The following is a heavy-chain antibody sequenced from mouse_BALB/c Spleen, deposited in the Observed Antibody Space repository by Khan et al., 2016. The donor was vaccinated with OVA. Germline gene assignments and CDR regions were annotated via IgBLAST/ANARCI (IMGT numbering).Heavy chain of an antibody. CDR2: ISSGGFT. J-gene: IGHJ2*01. Sequence: EVKLVESGGGLVKPGGSLKLSCAASGFTFSSYTMSWVRQTPETRLEWVASISSGGFTYYPDSVKGRFTISRDNARNILYLQMSSLRSEDTAMYYCTEGLFLYYIDYWGQGTTLTVSS. D-gene: IGHD6-1*01. CDR3: TEGLFLYYIDY. V-gene: IGHV5-6-5*01. CDR1: GFTFSSYT.